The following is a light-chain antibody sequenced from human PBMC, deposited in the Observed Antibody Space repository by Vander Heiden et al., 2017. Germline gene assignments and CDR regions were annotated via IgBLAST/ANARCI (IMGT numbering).Light chain of an antibody. CDR1: QSVFYSSNNKNY. J-gene: IGKJ4*01. CDR2: LAS. Sequence: DIVMTQSPDSLAVSLGERATINCKSSQSVFYSSNNKNYLAWYQQNPGQPPKLLIYLASTRESGVPDRFSGSGSGTDFTLTISSLQAEDVAVYYCQQDDSTPPTFGGGTKVEIK. CDR3: QQDDSTPPT. V-gene: IGKV4-1*01.